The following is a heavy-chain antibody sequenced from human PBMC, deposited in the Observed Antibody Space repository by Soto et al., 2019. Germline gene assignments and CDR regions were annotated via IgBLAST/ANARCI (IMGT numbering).Heavy chain of an antibody. V-gene: IGHV1-69*14. Sequence: QVQLVQSGAEVKKPESSVKVSCKAPGGTFSTYAISWVRQAPGQGLEWMGGIIPMFGTANYAQRFQDRVTITAEKSTNTVYMELSSLRSEDTAVYFCASGIQLWLRRINNGYSGWGQGTLVTVSS. CDR2: IIPMFGTA. J-gene: IGHJ4*02. CDR3: ASGIQLWLRRINNGYSG. CDR1: GGTFSTYA. D-gene: IGHD5-18*01.